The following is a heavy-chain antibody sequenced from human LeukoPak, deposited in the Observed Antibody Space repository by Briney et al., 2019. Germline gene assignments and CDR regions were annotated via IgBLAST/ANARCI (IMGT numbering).Heavy chain of an antibody. V-gene: IGHV3-20*04. CDR3: ARDLMMEGRYFNYYMDV. Sequence: PGGSLRLSCAASGFTFSSYWMSWVRQAPGKGLEWVSGISWNGGYTHYADSVKGRFTISRDNAKNSLYLQMNSLRAEDTALYYCARDLMMEGRYFNYYMDVWGEGTTVTVSS. CDR2: ISWNGGYT. CDR1: GFTFSSYW. D-gene: IGHD2-8*01. J-gene: IGHJ6*03.